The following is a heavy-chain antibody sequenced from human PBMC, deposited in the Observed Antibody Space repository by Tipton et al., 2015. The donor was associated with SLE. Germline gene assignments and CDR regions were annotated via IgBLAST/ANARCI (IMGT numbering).Heavy chain of an antibody. CDR2: IYHSGST. CDR3: ARDGAAVQRHYYYGMDV. Sequence: TLSLTCAVSGGSISSGGYSWSWIRQPPGKGLEWIGYIYHSGSTYYNPSLKSRVTILVDRSKNQFSLKLSSVTAADTAVYYCARDGAAVQRHYYYGMDVWGQGTTVTVSS. V-gene: IGHV4-30-2*01. J-gene: IGHJ6*02. D-gene: IGHD6-13*01. CDR1: GGSISSGGYS.